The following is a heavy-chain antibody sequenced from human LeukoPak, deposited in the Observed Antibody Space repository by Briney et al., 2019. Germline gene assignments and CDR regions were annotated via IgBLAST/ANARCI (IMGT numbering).Heavy chain of an antibody. CDR1: GFTFSSYG. V-gene: IGHV3-30*18. J-gene: IGHJ4*02. CDR2: ISYDGSNK. D-gene: IGHD3-22*01. Sequence: GGSLRLSCAASGFTFSSYGMHWVRQAPGKGLEWVAVISYDGSNKYYADSVKGRFTISRDNSKNTLYLQMNSLRAEDTAVYYCAKDHYVSSGYYFDYWGQGTLVTVSS. CDR3: AKDHYVSSGYYFDY.